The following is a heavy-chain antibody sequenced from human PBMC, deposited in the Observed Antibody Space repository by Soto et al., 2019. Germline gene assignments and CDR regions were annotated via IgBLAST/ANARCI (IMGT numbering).Heavy chain of an antibody. D-gene: IGHD6-6*01. J-gene: IGHJ4*02. CDR3: ARDRGQLVGAY. V-gene: IGHV1-18*04. CDR2: ISAYNGNT. Sequence: QVQLVQSGAEVKKPGASVKFPCKAPGNTFPTSGIAWVRRPLEQGLEWMGWISAYNGNTNYAQKLQGRVTMTTDTSTSTAYMELRSLRSDDTAVYYCARDRGQLVGAYWGQGTLVTVSS. CDR1: GNTFPTSG.